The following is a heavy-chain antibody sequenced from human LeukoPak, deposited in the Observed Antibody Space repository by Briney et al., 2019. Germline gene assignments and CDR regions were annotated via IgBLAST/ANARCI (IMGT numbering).Heavy chain of an antibody. V-gene: IGHV3-23*01. CDR2: ISGSGGST. J-gene: IGHJ4*02. D-gene: IGHD5-18*01. CDR1: GFTFSSYA. CDR3: ARDQDADIQLWSPFDY. Sequence: GGSLRLSCAASGFTFSSYAMSWVRQAPGKGLEWVSAISGSGGSTYYADSVKGRFTISRDNSKNTLYLQMNSLRAEDTAVYYCARDQDADIQLWSPFDYWGQGTRVTVSS.